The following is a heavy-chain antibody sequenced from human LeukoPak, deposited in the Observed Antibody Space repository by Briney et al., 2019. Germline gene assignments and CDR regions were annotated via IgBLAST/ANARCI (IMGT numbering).Heavy chain of an antibody. CDR3: AREQQLVLVAWFDP. D-gene: IGHD6-13*01. CDR2: IIPIFGTA. CDR1: GGTFSSYA. Sequence: SVKVSCKASGGTFSSYAISWVRQAPGQGLEWMGGIIPIFGTANYAQKFQGRVTITADESTSTAYMELSSLRSEDTAVYYCAREQQLVLVAWFDPWGQGTLVTVSS. V-gene: IGHV1-69*13. J-gene: IGHJ5*02.